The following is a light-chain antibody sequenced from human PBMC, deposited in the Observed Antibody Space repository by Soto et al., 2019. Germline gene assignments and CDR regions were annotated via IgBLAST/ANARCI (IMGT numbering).Light chain of an antibody. Sequence: QSALTQPASVSGSPGQSITISCTGTSSDVGSYNLVSWYQQHPGKAPKLMIYEGSKRPSGVSNRFSGSKSGNTASLTISGLQAEDEADYYCCSYARSSTSVVFGGGTKVTVL. CDR1: SSDVGSYNL. CDR2: EGS. J-gene: IGLJ2*01. V-gene: IGLV2-23*01. CDR3: CSYARSSTSVV.